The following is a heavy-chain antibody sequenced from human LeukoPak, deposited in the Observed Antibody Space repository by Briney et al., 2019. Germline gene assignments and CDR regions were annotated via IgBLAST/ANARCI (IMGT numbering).Heavy chain of an antibody. J-gene: IGHJ4*02. CDR2: IYYSGST. CDR1: GFTFSSYA. CDR3: ARRPGQQHYFDY. Sequence: GSLRLSCAASGFTFSSYAMSWVRQAPGKGLEWIGYIYYSGSTNYSPSLKSRVTISVDTSKNQFSLKLSSVTAADTAVYYCARRPGQQHYFDYWGQGTLVTVSS. D-gene: IGHD6-13*01. V-gene: IGHV4-59*08.